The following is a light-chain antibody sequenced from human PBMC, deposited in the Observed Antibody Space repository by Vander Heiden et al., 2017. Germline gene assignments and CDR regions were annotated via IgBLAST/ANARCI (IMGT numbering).Light chain of an antibody. CDR1: SSNIGSNI. V-gene: IGLV1-44*01. J-gene: IGLJ3*02. Sequence: QSVLTQPPSASGTPGQRVTIPCSGSSSNIGSNIVNWYQQLPGTAPKLLIYSDNQRPSGVPDRFSGSKSGTSASLAISGLQSEDEADYYCATWDARLNGPNWVFGGGTKLTVL. CDR3: ATWDARLNGPNWV. CDR2: SDN.